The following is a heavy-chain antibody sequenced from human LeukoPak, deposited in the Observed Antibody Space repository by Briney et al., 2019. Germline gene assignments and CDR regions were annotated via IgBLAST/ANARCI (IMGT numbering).Heavy chain of an antibody. CDR1: GGTFSSYA. V-gene: IGHV1-69*13. CDR2: IIPIFGTA. CDR3: ARSNLRAIYSSSSDYYYYYMDV. J-gene: IGHJ6*03. Sequence: ASVKVSCKASGGTFSSYAISWVRQAPGQGLEWMGGIIPIFGTANYAQKFQGRVTITADESTSTAYMKLSSLRSEDTAVYYCARSNLRAIYSSSSDYYYYYMDVWGKGTTVTVSS. D-gene: IGHD6-6*01.